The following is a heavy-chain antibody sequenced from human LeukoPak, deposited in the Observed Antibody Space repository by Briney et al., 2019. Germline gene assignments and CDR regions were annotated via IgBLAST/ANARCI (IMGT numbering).Heavy chain of an antibody. CDR3: ARRSGSDALDI. CDR1: GYSFTSYW. V-gene: IGHV5-51*01. D-gene: IGHD3-10*01. J-gene: IGHJ3*02. Sequence: GESLKISCKGSGYSFTSYWIAWVRQMPGKGLEWMGIIYPGDSYTTYSPSFQGQVTISADKSVSTAYLQWRSLKASDTAMYYCARRSGSDALDIWGQGTMVTVSS. CDR2: IYPGDSYT.